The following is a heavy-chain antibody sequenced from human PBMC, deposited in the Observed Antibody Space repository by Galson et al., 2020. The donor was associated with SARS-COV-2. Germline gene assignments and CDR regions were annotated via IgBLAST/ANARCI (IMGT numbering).Heavy chain of an antibody. J-gene: IGHJ3*02. CDR1: GGSISSSSYY. Sequence: ASETLSLTCTVSGGSISSSSYYWGWIRQPPGKGLEWIGSIYYSGSTYYNPSLKSRVTISVDTSKNQFSLKLSSVTAADTAVYYCARARYFTLLPNAFDIWGQGTMVTVSS. D-gene: IGHD3-9*01. CDR2: IYYSGST. CDR3: ARARYFTLLPNAFDI. V-gene: IGHV4-39*07.